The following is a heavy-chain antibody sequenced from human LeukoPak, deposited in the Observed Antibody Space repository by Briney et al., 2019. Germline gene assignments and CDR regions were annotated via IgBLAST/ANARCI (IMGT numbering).Heavy chain of an antibody. CDR2: IWYDASNK. D-gene: IGHD3-9*01. J-gene: IGHJ4*02. CDR3: ATDISTHYFGS. CDR1: GFTFSSYG. V-gene: IGHV3-33*08. Sequence: GGSLRLSCAASGFTFSSYGMHWVRQAPGKGLEWVTFIWYDASNKYYAESVKGRFTISRDNSRNTVFLQMNSLRAEDTAIYYCATDISTHYFGSWGQGILVTVSS.